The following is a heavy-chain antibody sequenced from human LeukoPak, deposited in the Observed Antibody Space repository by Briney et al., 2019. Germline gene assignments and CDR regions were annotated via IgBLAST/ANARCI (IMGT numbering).Heavy chain of an antibody. CDR3: AGVSRDYYDSSGYRYYYYYMDV. J-gene: IGHJ6*03. Sequence: PSETLSLTCTVSGGSIISYYWSWIRQPAGKGLEWIGRIYTSGSTNYNPSLKSRVTISVDTSKNQFSLKLSSVTTADTAVYYCAGVSRDYYDSSGYRYYYYYMDVWGKGTTVTISS. V-gene: IGHV4-4*07. D-gene: IGHD3-22*01. CDR1: GGSIISYY. CDR2: IYTSGST.